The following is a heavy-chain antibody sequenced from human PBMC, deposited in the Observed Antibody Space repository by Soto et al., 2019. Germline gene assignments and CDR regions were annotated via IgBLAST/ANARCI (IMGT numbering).Heavy chain of an antibody. V-gene: IGHV3-33*01. CDR3: ARDFCPVPTCYDL. CDR2: IDYNEINK. D-gene: IGHD2-2*01. Sequence: GGSLRLSCVASGFTFSNYGMHWVRQAPGKGLEWVAGIDYNEINKYYIDPVKGRFTISRAQSKNTLYLQMNSLRAEDTAVYYCARDFCPVPTCYDLWGQGVLVTVSS. J-gene: IGHJ4*02. CDR1: GFTFSNYG.